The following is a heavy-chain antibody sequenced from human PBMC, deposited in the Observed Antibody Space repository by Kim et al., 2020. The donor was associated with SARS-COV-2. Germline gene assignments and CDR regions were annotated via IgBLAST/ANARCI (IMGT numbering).Heavy chain of an antibody. D-gene: IGHD3-10*01. J-gene: IGHJ6*01. Sequence: GGSLRLSCAASGFTFSSYAMSWVRQAPGKGLEWVSAISGSGGSTYYADSVKGRFTISRDNSKNTLYLQMNSLRAEDTAVYYCAKEITMVRGVMYYYYYYGMDVWGQGTTATVSS. V-gene: IGHV3-23*01. CDR3: AKEITMVRGVMYYYYYYGMDV. CDR2: ISGSGGST. CDR1: GFTFSSYA.